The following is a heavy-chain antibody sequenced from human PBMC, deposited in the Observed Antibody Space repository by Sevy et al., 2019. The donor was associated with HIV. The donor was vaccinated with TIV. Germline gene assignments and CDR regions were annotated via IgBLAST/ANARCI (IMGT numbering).Heavy chain of an antibody. CDR2: INHSGST. V-gene: IGHV4-34*01. CDR1: GGSFSGYY. CDR3: ARATSLVTGPNNYYFDY. J-gene: IGHJ4*02. D-gene: IGHD5-18*01. Sequence: SETLSLTCAVYGGSFSGYYWIWIRQPPGKGLDWIGEINHSGSTNYNPSLKSRVTISLDTSKNQFSLKLSSVTAADTAVYYCARATSLVTGPNNYYFDYWGQRTLVTVSS.